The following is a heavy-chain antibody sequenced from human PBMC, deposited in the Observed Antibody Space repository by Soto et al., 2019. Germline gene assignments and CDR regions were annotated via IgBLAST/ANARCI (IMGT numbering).Heavy chain of an antibody. D-gene: IGHD2-2*01. V-gene: IGHV4-59*01. CDR1: GGSISSYY. J-gene: IGHJ3*02. CDR3: ARGRGGWFINQLLNAFDI. Sequence: QVQLQESGPGLVKPSETLSLTCTVSGGSISSYYWSWIRQPPGKGLEWIGYIYYSGSTNYNPSLTSAGTISVDTSKNQCSLKLSSVTAADTAVYYCARGRGGWFINQLLNAFDIWGQGTMVTVSS. CDR2: IYYSGST.